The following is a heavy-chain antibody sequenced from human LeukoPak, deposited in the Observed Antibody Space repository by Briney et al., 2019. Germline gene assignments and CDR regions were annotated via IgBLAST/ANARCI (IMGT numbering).Heavy chain of an antibody. Sequence: SETLSLTCTVSGGSISSYYWSWIRQPPGKGLEWIGYIYYSGSTNYNPSLKSRVTISVDTSKNQFSLKLSSVTAADTAVHYCARCPDDYGDYWFDPWGQGTLVTVSS. CDR1: GGSISSYY. CDR2: IYYSGST. J-gene: IGHJ5*02. V-gene: IGHV4-59*01. CDR3: ARCPDDYGDYWFDP. D-gene: IGHD4-17*01.